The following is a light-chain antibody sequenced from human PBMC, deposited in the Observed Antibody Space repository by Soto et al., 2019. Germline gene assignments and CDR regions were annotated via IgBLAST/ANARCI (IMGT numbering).Light chain of an antibody. CDR1: SSDVGGYHY. J-gene: IGLJ1*01. CDR3: SSYTSSITYV. V-gene: IGLV2-14*01. Sequence: QSVLNQPASVSVSPGQSITISCTGTSSDVGGYHYVSWYQQYPGKAPKVMIYDVSNRPSGVSNRFSGSKSGTTASLTISGLQAEDEADYYCSSYTSSITYVFGTGTKVTVL. CDR2: DVS.